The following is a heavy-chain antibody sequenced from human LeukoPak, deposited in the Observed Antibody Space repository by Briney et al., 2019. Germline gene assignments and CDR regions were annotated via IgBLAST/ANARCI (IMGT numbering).Heavy chain of an antibody. CDR3: ARADARVATDFY. Sequence: ASVKVSCKASGYTFTGYYMHWVRQAPGQGLEWMGWINPNSGGTNYAQKFQGRVTMTRDTSISTAYMELSRLRSDDTAVYYCARADARVATDFYWGQGTLVTVPS. J-gene: IGHJ4*02. V-gene: IGHV1-2*02. CDR1: GYTFTGYY. CDR2: INPNSGGT. D-gene: IGHD5-12*01.